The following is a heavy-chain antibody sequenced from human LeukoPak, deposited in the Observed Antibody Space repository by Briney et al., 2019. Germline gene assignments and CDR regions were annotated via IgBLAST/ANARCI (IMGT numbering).Heavy chain of an antibody. V-gene: IGHV3-21*04. J-gene: IGHJ4*02. Sequence: PGGSLRLSCIASGFTFSDYSFNWVRQAPGKGLEWVSCISTRGSYIYYADSVKGRFTISRDNARNSVYLQMNSLRSEDTAVYYCARVGYYYDSSGYFDYWGQGTLVTVSS. CDR2: ISTRGSYI. CDR1: GFTFSDYS. CDR3: ARVGYYYDSSGYFDY. D-gene: IGHD3-22*01.